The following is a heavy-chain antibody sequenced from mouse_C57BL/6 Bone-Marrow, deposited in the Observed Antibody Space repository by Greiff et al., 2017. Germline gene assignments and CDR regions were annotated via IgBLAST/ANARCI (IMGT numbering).Heavy chain of an antibody. CDR3: TRAPNWYFDV. J-gene: IGHJ1*03. Sequence: EVKLMESGEGLVKPGGSLKLSCAASGFTFSSYAMSWVRQTPEKRLEWVAYISSGGDYIYYADTVKGRFTIYRDNARNTLYLQMSSLKSEDTAMYYCTRAPNWYFDVWGTGTTVTVSS. CDR1: GFTFSSYA. V-gene: IGHV5-9-1*02. CDR2: ISSGGDYI.